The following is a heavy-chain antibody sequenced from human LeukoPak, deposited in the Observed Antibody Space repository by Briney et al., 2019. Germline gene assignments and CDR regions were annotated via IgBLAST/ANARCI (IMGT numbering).Heavy chain of an antibody. CDR1: GASISNEF. CDR2: TSYSGSI. D-gene: IGHD1-26*01. V-gene: IGHV4-59*08. Sequence: SKTLSLTCTASGASISNEFWSWIRQPPGKGLEYIGYTSYSGSINYNPSLESRVTISVDTSKNQFSLKLSSVTAADTAVYYCARHGSYVGALNYWGQGTLVTVSS. CDR3: ARHGSYVGALNY. J-gene: IGHJ4*02.